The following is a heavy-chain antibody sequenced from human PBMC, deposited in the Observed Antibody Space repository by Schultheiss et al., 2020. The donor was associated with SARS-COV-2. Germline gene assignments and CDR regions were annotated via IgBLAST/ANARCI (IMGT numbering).Heavy chain of an antibody. J-gene: IGHJ6*02. V-gene: IGHV4-34*01. CDR2: IYYTGAK. CDR3: TRVLPTFGVVFGNYYIAMDV. CDR1: GGSFSGYY. Sequence: SETLSLTCAVYGGSFSGYYWSWIRQPPGQGLEWIGSIYYTGAKYYNPSLKSRLTISLHTSTDQFSLNLTSVTAADTAVYYCTRVLPTFGVVFGNYYIAMDVWGHGTTVTVSS. D-gene: IGHD3-3*01.